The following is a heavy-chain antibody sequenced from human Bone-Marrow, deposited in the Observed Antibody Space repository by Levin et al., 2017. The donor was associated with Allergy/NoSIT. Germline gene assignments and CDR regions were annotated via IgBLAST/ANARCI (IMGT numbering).Heavy chain of an antibody. J-gene: IGHJ6*02. Sequence: SETLSLTCTVSGGSISSYYWSWIRQPAGKGLEWIGRIYTSGSTNYNPSLKSRVTMSVDTSKNQFSLKLSSVTAADTAVYYCARVVAARPLSPSYGMDVWGQGTTVTVSS. CDR3: ARVVAARPLSPSYGMDV. D-gene: IGHD6-6*01. CDR1: GGSISSYY. CDR2: IYTSGST. V-gene: IGHV4-4*07.